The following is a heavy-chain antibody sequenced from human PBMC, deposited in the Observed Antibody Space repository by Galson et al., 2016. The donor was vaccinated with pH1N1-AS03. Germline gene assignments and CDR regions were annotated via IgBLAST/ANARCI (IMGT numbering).Heavy chain of an antibody. CDR1: GYSFTRYA. J-gene: IGHJ4*02. CDR3: ARGPSTTVTTWCLDS. D-gene: IGHD4-17*01. V-gene: IGHV1-18*01. Sequence: SVKVSCKASGYSFTRYAVHWERQAPGQRLEWMGWISPYNGKTEHAQKFQGRVTLTTDTSTTTAYMELRSLRSDDTAVYYCARGPSTTVTTWCLDSWGQGTPVTVSS. CDR2: ISPYNGKT.